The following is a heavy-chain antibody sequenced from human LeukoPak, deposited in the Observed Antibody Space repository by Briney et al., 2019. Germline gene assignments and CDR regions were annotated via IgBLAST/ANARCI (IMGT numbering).Heavy chain of an antibody. CDR1: GFTFSSYA. V-gene: IGHV3-30-3*01. CDR2: ISYDGSNK. CDR3: ARGSDIVVVVAADHFDY. Sequence: GGSLRLSCAASGFTFSSYAMHWVRQAPGKGLEWVAVISYDGSNKYYADSVKGRFTISRDNSKNTLYLQMNSLRAEDTAVYYCARGSDIVVVVAADHFDYWGQGTLVTVSS. J-gene: IGHJ4*02. D-gene: IGHD2-15*01.